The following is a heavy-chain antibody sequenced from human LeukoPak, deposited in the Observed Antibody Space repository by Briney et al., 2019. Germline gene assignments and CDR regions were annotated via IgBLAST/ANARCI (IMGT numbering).Heavy chain of an antibody. J-gene: IGHJ4*02. CDR3: ARGVSAYDSSGYLYYFDY. V-gene: IGHV4-4*02. CDR1: GGSISSSNW. Sequence: SETLSLTCAVSGGSISSSNWWSWVRQPPGKGLEWIGEIYHSGSTNYNPSLKSRVTISVDKSKNQFSLKPSSVTAADTAVYYCARGVSAYDSSGYLYYFDYWGQGTLVTVSS. D-gene: IGHD3-22*01. CDR2: IYHSGST.